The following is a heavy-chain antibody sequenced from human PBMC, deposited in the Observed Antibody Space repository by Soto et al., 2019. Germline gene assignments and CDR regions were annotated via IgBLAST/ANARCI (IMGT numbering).Heavy chain of an antibody. CDR1: GFTFSNNG. CDR2: IWYDGINK. V-gene: IGHV3-33*01. D-gene: IGHD2-15*01. J-gene: IGHJ6*02. Sequence: QVQLVESGGGVVQPGRSLRLSCAASGFTFSNNGMHWVRQAPGKGLEWVAVIWYDGINKYYADSVKGRFIISRENSKNAVYLQMSSLRGEDTAVYYCARDRVQMVDGLDVWGQGTKVTVSS. CDR3: ARDRVQMVDGLDV.